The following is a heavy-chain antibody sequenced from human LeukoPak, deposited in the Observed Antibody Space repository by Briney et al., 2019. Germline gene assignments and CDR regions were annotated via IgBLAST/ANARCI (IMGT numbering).Heavy chain of an antibody. CDR1: GFTFSSYG. CDR2: ISYDGSNK. Sequence: PGRSLRLSCAASGFTFSSYGMHWVRQAPGKGLEWVAVISYDGSNKYYADSVKGRFTISRDNSKNTLYLQMNSLRAEDTAVYYCAKQFRPDTAMVEDAFDIWGQGTMVTVSS. CDR3: AKQFRPDTAMVEDAFDI. J-gene: IGHJ3*02. V-gene: IGHV3-30*18. D-gene: IGHD5-18*01.